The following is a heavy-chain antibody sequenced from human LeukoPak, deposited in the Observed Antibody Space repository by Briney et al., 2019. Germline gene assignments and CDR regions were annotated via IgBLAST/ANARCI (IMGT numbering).Heavy chain of an antibody. V-gene: IGHV3-23*01. CDR2: ISGGGGST. CDR3: AKGVDYCSGGSCPADY. J-gene: IGHJ4*02. CDR1: GFTFSSYA. Sequence: GGSLRLSCAASGFTFSSYAMTWVRQAPGKGLEWVSVISGGGGSTYYADSVKGRFTISRDKSKNTLYLQMNSLRAEDTAVYYCAKGVDYCSGGSCPADYWGPGTLVTVSS. D-gene: IGHD2-15*01.